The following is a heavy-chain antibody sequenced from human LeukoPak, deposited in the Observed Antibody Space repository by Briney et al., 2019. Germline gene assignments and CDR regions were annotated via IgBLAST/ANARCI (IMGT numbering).Heavy chain of an antibody. Sequence: ASVKVSCTASGYTFTTYSISWVRQAPGQGLEWMGWISAYNGNTNYAQKLQGRVTMTTDTSTSTAYMELSRLRSDDTAVYYCASHLLSLQQLVMGDAFDIWGQGTMV. D-gene: IGHD6-13*01. J-gene: IGHJ3*02. CDR1: GYTFTTYS. CDR2: ISAYNGNT. CDR3: ASHLLSLQQLVMGDAFDI. V-gene: IGHV1-18*01.